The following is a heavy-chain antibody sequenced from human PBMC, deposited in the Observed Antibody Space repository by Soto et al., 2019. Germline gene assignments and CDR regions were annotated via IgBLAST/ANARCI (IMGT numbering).Heavy chain of an antibody. D-gene: IGHD2-15*01. CDR2: ITDSGSGT. J-gene: IGHJ4*02. CDR3: AKDLSVVFDY. CDR1: GFNFSQYS. V-gene: IGHV3-23*01. Sequence: PGGSLRLSCAASGFNFSQYSMSWVRRAPGKGLEWVSAITDSGSGTHYADSVKGRFTISRDNSKNTLYLQLNSLRAEDTAVYYCAKDLSVVFDYWGQGTLVTVS.